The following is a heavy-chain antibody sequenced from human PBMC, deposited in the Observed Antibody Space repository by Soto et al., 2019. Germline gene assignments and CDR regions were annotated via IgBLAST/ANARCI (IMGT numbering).Heavy chain of an antibody. CDR3: ARGRRDIVVVPAATWSVDYYYMDV. V-gene: IGHV1-8*01. CDR2: MNPNSGNT. D-gene: IGHD2-2*01. CDR1: GYTFTSYD. J-gene: IGHJ6*03. Sequence: QVQLVQSGAEVKKPGASVKVSCKASGYTFTSYDINWVRQATGQGLEWMGWMNPNSGNTGYAQKFQGRVTMTRNTSISTAYMELSSLRSEDTAVYYCARGRRDIVVVPAATWSVDYYYMDVWGKGTTVTVSS.